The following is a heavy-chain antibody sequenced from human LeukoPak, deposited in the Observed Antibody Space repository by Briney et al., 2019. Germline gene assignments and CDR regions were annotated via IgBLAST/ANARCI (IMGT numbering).Heavy chain of an antibody. J-gene: IGHJ4*02. CDR3: TTVPNPYYYDSSGPAWDY. V-gene: IGHV3-48*01. Sequence: GGSLRLSCAASGFTFSSYSMNWVRQAPGKGLEWVSYISSSSSTIYYADSVKGRFTISRDNAKNSLYLQMNSLRAEDTAVYYCTTVPNPYYYDSSGPAWDYWGQGTLVTVSS. CDR2: ISSSSSTI. CDR1: GFTFSSYS. D-gene: IGHD3-22*01.